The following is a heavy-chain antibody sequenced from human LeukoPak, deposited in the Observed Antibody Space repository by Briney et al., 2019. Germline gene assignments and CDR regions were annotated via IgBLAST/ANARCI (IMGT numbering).Heavy chain of an antibody. CDR3: AREPVRKRWFDS. D-gene: IGHD3-10*01. CDR1: GFAFSNYW. V-gene: IGHV3-7*03. J-gene: IGHJ5*01. Sequence: PGGSLRLSCTGPGFAFSNYWMSWVRQAPGKGLEWVANIKYDGSEKYYVDSVKGRLTISRDNAKNSLYLQMNSLRAEDTAVYYCAREPVRKRWFDSWGQGTLVTVSS. CDR2: IKYDGSEK.